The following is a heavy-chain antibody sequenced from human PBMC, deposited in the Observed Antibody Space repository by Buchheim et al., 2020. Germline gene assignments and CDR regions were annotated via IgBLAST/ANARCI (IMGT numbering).Heavy chain of an antibody. V-gene: IGHV1-46*03. Sequence: QVQLVQSGAEVKKPGASVKVSCKASGYIFTSYYIHWVRQAPGQGLEWMGIINPSGGIRTYAQKFQGRVTMTRDTSTSTVYKELSNLQSEDTAVYYCARVNREYSNNWYFWPWGQGAL. CDR3: ARVNREYSNNWYFWP. J-gene: IGHJ5*02. D-gene: IGHD1-7*01. CDR1: GYIFTSYY. CDR2: INPSGGIR.